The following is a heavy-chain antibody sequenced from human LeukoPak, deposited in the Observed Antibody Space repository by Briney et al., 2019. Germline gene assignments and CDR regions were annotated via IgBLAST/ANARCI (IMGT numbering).Heavy chain of an antibody. J-gene: IGHJ4*02. CDR1: GFTFRSYA. Sequence: GGSLRLSCAASGFTFRSYAMSWVRQAPGKGLEWVSAISGSGGSTYYADSVKGRFTISRDNSKNTLYLQMNSLRAEDTAVYYCEKDVAGGWYYDSRGTSDYWGQGTLVTVSS. D-gene: IGHD3-22*01. CDR3: EKDVAGGWYYDSRGTSDY. CDR2: ISGSGGST. V-gene: IGHV3-23*01.